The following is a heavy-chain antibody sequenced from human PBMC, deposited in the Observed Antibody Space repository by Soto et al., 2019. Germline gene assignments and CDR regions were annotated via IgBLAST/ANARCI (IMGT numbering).Heavy chain of an antibody. CDR1: GGTFSSYA. J-gene: IGHJ6*02. CDR3: ARQHDGYGIRLTPDDYYYYGMDV. CDR2: IIPIFGTA. V-gene: IGHV1-69*12. Sequence: QVQLVQSGAEVKKPGSSVKVSCKASGGTFSSYAISWVRQAPGQGLEWMGGIIPIFGTANYAQKFQGRVTITADESTSTPDMELSSLRSDATAVYYCARQHDGYGIRLTPDDYYYYGMDVWGQGTTVTVSS. D-gene: IGHD2-21*02.